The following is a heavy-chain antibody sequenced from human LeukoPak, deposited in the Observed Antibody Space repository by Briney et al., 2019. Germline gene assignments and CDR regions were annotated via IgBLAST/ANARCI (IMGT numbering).Heavy chain of an antibody. Sequence: GGSLRLSCSAPGFTFSSYAMHWVRQAPGEGLEYVSAISSNGGSTYYADSVKGRFTISRDNTKNTLYLQMSSLRAEDTAVYYCVKDLYSSSWYVGYFDLWGRGTLVTVSS. D-gene: IGHD6-13*01. V-gene: IGHV3-64D*09. CDR1: GFTFSSYA. J-gene: IGHJ2*01. CDR3: VKDLYSSSWYVGYFDL. CDR2: ISSNGGST.